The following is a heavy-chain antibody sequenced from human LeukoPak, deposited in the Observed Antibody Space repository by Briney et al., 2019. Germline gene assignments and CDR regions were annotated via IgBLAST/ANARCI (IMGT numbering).Heavy chain of an antibody. J-gene: IGHJ4*02. D-gene: IGHD1-20*01. Sequence: PSETLSLACAVYGGSFSGYYWSWIRQPPGKGLEWIGEINHSGSTNYNPSLKSRVTISVDPSKNQFSLKLSSVTAAGTAVYYCTRRITGTTSDSFDYWGQGILVTVSS. CDR2: INHSGST. CDR3: TRRITGTTSDSFDY. CDR1: GGSFSGYY. V-gene: IGHV4-34*01.